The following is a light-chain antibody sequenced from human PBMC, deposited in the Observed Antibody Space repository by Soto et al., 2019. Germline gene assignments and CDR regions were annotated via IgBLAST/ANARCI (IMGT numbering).Light chain of an antibody. V-gene: IGLV2-14*03. CDR2: DVT. J-gene: IGLJ1*01. CDR3: SSYTTSNTRQIV. CDR1: SSDVGGYNY. Sequence: QSVLTQPASVSGSPGQSITISCTGTSSDVGGYNYVSWYQHHPGKAPKLIIYDVTNRPSGVPNPFSGSKSGNTASLTISGFQLEDEADYYCSSYTTSNTRQIVFGTGTKVTVL.